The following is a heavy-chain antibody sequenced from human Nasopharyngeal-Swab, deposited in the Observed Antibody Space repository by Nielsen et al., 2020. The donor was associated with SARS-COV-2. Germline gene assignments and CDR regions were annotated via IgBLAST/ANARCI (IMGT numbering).Heavy chain of an antibody. J-gene: IGHJ5*02. V-gene: IGHV3-11*01. CDR2: ITSGGSII. D-gene: IGHD6-19*01. CDR1: GFSFSDYY. Sequence: GESLKISCAASGFSFSDYYMSWIRQAPGKGLECGSYITSGGSIIYTADSVKGRFTISRDNAKNSLYLLMNSLRAEDTAVYYCAREYSSGWYGRWFDPWGQGTLVTVSS. CDR3: AREYSSGWYGRWFDP.